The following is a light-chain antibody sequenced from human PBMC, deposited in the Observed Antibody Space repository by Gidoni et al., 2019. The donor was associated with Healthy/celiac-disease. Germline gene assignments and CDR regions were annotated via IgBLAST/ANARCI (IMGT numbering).Light chain of an antibody. CDR1: SSNIGAGYD. CDR3: QSYDSSLSGWV. CDR2: GTS. Sequence: QSVLTQPPSVSGAPGQRVTISCTGSSSNIGAGYDVHWYQQLPGTAPKLLIYGTSTRPSGVPDRFSGSKSGTSASLAITGLQAEDEADYYCQSYDSSLSGWVFGGGTKLTV. V-gene: IGLV1-40*01. J-gene: IGLJ3*02.